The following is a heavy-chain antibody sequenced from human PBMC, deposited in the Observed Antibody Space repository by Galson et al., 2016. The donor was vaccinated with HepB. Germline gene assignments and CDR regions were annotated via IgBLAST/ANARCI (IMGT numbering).Heavy chain of an antibody. CDR1: GFTFSSYG. CDR3: AKSGRYYGVDHFDY. CDR2: ISYDGSNK. V-gene: IGHV3-30*18. J-gene: IGHJ4*02. Sequence: LRLSCAASGFTFSSYGMHWVRQAPGKGLEWVAVISYDGSNKYYADSVKGRFAISRDNSKNTLYLQMNSLRAEDTAVYYCAKSGRYYGVDHFDYWGQGTLVTVSS. D-gene: IGHD4-17*01.